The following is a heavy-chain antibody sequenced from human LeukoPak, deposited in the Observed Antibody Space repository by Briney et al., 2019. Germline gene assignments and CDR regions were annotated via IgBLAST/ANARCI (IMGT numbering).Heavy chain of an antibody. CDR1: GFTFGDYA. CDR2: IRSKAYGGTT. Sequence: GGSLRLSCTASGFTFGDYAMSWVRQAPGKGLEWVGFIRSKAYGGTTEYAASVKGRFTISRDDSKSIAYLQMNSLKAEDTAVYYCTPSLPNYYDSSGYFDYWGQGTLVTVSS. D-gene: IGHD3-22*01. V-gene: IGHV3-49*04. J-gene: IGHJ4*02. CDR3: TPSLPNYYDSSGYFDY.